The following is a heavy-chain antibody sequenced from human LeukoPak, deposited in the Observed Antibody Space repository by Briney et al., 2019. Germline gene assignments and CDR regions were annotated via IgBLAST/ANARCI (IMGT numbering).Heavy chain of an antibody. CDR1: GFTFSSYA. J-gene: IGHJ4*02. CDR3: AKAPYCGGDCYPSPLDY. Sequence: PGGSLRLSCAASGFTFSSYAMSWVRQVPGKGLEWVSAISGSGGSTYYADSVKGRFTISRDNSKNTLYLQMNSLRAEDTAVYYCAKAPYCGGDCYPSPLDYWGQGTLVTVSS. V-gene: IGHV3-23*01. CDR2: ISGSGGST. D-gene: IGHD2-21*02.